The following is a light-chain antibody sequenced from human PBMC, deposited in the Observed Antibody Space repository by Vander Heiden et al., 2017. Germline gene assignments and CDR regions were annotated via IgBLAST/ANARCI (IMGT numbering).Light chain of an antibody. CDR3: QHDNSYPWT. J-gene: IGKJ1*01. V-gene: IGKV1-8*01. CDR1: QGISNY. CDR2: AAS. Sequence: IRLTQSPSSFPASRADRVTITCRASQGISNYLSWYQQKPEKAPKLLIYAASTVQSRVPSRFSGGGSGADFTLTSSLLQSDYFASYCCQHDNSYPWTFGQGTKVEIK.